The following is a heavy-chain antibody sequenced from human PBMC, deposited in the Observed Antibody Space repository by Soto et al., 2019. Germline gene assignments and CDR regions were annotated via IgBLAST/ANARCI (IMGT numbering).Heavy chain of an antibody. D-gene: IGHD5-12*01. V-gene: IGHV3-23*01. Sequence: EVQLLESGGGLVQPGGSLRLSCAASGFTFSSYAMSWVRQAPGKGLEWVSAISGSGGSTYYADSVKGRFTISRDNXKXRLYLQMNSLRAEDTAVYYCAKGGDGYNYYYYGMDVWGQGTTVTVSS. CDR3: AKGGDGYNYYYYGMDV. CDR1: GFTFSSYA. CDR2: ISGSGGST. J-gene: IGHJ6*02.